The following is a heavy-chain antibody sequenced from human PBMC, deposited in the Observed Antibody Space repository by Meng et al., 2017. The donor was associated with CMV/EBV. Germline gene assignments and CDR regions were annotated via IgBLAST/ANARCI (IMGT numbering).Heavy chain of an antibody. J-gene: IGHJ4*02. V-gene: IGHV3-48*03. CDR2: ISSSGSTI. CDR3: ARVGYSSSSY. CDR1: GFTFSSYE. D-gene: IGHD6-13*01. Sequence: GGSLRLSCAASGFTFSSYEMNWVRQAPGKGLEWVSYISSSGSTIYYADSVKGRFTISRDNAKNSLYLQMNSLRAEDTAVYYCARVGYSSSSYWGQGTLVTAPQ.